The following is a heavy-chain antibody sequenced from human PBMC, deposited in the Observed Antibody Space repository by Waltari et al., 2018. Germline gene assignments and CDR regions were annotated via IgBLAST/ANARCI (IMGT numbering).Heavy chain of an antibody. CDR1: GFSLSNAEVG. V-gene: IGHV2-26*01. Sequence: QVTLKEAGPVLVRATETLKRTWSVSGFSLSNAEVGVSWSRQPPGKALEWLEHILSSDDKSYSPSLQSRLTISKDTSKSQVVLTLTNVDPVDTATYYCAQIQVNLWRGFHQYYLYYMDVWGKGTTVAISS. D-gene: IGHD3-3*01. CDR3: AQIQVNLWRGFHQYYLYYMDV. J-gene: IGHJ6*03. CDR2: ILSSDDK.